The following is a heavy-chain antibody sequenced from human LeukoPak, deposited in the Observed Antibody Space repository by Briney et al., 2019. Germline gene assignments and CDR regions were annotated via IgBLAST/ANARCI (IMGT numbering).Heavy chain of an antibody. CDR3: ARGPALATTVTSAQAVDY. Sequence: SETLSLTCAVYGGSFSGYYWSWIRQPPGKGLEWIGEINHSGSTNYNPSLKSRVTISVDTSKNQFSLKLSSVIAADTAVYYCARGPALATTVTSAQAVDYWGQGTLATVSS. D-gene: IGHD4-17*01. V-gene: IGHV4-34*01. J-gene: IGHJ4*02. CDR1: GGSFSGYY. CDR2: INHSGST.